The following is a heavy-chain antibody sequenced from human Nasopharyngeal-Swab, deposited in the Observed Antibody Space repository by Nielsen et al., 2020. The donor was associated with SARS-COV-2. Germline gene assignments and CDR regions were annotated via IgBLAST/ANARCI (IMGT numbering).Heavy chain of an antibody. CDR3: VRSSSWYYFDY. V-gene: IGHV4-39*01. D-gene: IGHD6-13*01. J-gene: IGHJ4*02. CDR1: GDSIAYSTFY. Sequence: SETLSLTCTVSGDSIAYSTFYWGWIRQPPGKGREWVGNIYYNGNTYQNPSLKSRLTISVDKSKNQFSLQRSSVTAADTAVYYCVRSSSWYYFDYWAQGTQVTVSS. CDR2: IYYNGNT.